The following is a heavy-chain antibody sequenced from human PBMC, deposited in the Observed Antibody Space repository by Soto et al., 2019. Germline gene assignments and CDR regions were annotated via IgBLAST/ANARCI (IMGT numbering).Heavy chain of an antibody. CDR1: GGTFSSYA. CDR2: IIPIFGTA. Sequence: ASVKVSCKASGGTFSSYAISWVRQAPGQGLEWMGGIIPIFGTANYAQKFQGRVTITADESTSTAYMELSSLRSEDTAVYYCARAGVRVAGAGPEYYHYGMDGWGQGTTVNLSS. D-gene: IGHD6-19*01. V-gene: IGHV1-69*13. J-gene: IGHJ6*02. CDR3: ARAGVRVAGAGPEYYHYGMDG.